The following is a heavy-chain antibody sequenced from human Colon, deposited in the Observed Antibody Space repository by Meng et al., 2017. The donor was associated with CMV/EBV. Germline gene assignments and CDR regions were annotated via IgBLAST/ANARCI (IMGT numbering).Heavy chain of an antibody. V-gene: IGHV4-4*02. Sequence: SEILSLTCTVSGDSISSNHWWSWVRQPPGKGLEWIGEISHGGNTKYNPSLQSRATISVDKTKNHFSLKLTSVTAADTGVYFCARSPGYWSLDYWGQGTLVTVSS. CDR2: ISHGGNT. J-gene: IGHJ4*02. CDR3: ARSPGYWSLDY. D-gene: IGHD2-8*02. CDR1: GDSISSNHW.